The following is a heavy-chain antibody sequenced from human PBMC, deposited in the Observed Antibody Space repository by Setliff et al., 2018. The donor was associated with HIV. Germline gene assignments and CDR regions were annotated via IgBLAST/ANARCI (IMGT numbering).Heavy chain of an antibody. D-gene: IGHD1-26*01. CDR2: IIPIFGTA. V-gene: IGHV1-69*05. J-gene: IGHJ3*02. Sequence: GASVKVSCKASGGTFSSYAISWVRQAPGQGLEWMGRIIPIFGTANYAQKFQGRVTMTTDTSTSTAYMELRSLRSDDTAVYYCTRGGYSGAFLDAFDIWGQGTMVTVSS. CDR1: GGTFSSYA. CDR3: TRGGYSGAFLDAFDI.